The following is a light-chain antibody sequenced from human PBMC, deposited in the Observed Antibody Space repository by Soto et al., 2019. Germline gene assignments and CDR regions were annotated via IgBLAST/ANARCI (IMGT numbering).Light chain of an antibody. CDR2: DAS. CDR1: QDISKF. J-gene: IGKJ5*01. V-gene: IGKV1-33*01. Sequence: DIQMTQSPSSLSASIGDRVSFTCQASQDISKFLNWYQHKPGQAPSLLIYDASKSHFGVPSRFSGSGSGTDFTFTISSLQPDDFATYFCQQYQTYSTFGQGTRLEIK. CDR3: QQYQTYST.